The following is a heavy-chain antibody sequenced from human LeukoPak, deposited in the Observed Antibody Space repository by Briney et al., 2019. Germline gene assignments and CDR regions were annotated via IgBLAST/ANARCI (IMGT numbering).Heavy chain of an antibody. V-gene: IGHV5-51*01. CDR1: GYSFTSYL. Sequence: GESLKISSMCSGYSFTSYLIGWVRQMPGKGLEWMDIIYPGVSDTRYSPSFQDQVPSSADKSISTAYLQWSSLKASDTAMYYCARHYDSSGLDSDWYFDLWGRGTLVTVSS. CDR3: ARHYDSSGLDSDWYFDL. D-gene: IGHD3-22*01. CDR2: IYPGVSDT. J-gene: IGHJ2*01.